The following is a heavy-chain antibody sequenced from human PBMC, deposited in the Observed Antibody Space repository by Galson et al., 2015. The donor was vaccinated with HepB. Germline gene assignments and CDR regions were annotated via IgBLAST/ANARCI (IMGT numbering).Heavy chain of an antibody. Sequence: SVKVSCKASGYTFTRNGISWARQAPGQGLEWVGWISTNSGNTYYAQKFQDRLIMTTERSTSTAYMELRSLTSDDTAFYYCARDVRYAFEMWGQGTMVTVS. D-gene: IGHD3-10*02. CDR1: GYTFTRNG. J-gene: IGHJ3*02. CDR2: ISTNSGNT. CDR3: ARDVRYAFEM. V-gene: IGHV1-18*01.